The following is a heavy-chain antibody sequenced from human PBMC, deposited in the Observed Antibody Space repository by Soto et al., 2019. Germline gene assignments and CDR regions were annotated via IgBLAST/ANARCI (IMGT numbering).Heavy chain of an antibody. Sequence: QVQLVQSGAEVKKPGSSVKVSCKASGGTFSSYAISWVRQAPGQGLEWMGGIIPIFGTANYAQKFQGRVTIPADQSTSTANMELSSLRSEDTAVYYCARVLAGVNTILEAGDAFDIWGQGTMVTFSS. CDR2: IIPIFGTA. CDR1: GGTFSSYA. CDR3: ARVLAGVNTILEAGDAFDI. D-gene: IGHD3-10*01. J-gene: IGHJ3*02. V-gene: IGHV1-69*19.